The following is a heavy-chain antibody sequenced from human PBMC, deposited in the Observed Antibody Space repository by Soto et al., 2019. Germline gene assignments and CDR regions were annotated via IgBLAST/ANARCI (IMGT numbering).Heavy chain of an antibody. Sequence: SETLSLTCTVSAASSGRSSYFWGWIRQPPGKGLEWIGSLYSRGSAYYNPSLYSRVTVSADTSKNLLSLNLRSVTAADTAAYFCARRDRGGNGGKSFPFWGQGTLVAFST. D-gene: IGHD5-12*01. CDR3: ARRDRGGNGGKSFPF. CDR2: LYSRGSA. CDR1: AASSGRSSYF. V-gene: IGHV4-39*01. J-gene: IGHJ4*02.